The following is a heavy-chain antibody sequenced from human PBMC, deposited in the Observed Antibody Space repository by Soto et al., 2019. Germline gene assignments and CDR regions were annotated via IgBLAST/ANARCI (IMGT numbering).Heavy chain of an antibody. CDR2: ISHDGRIE. Sequence: PEGSLKRKCADFGCSLITFTLNWVGQAPGEGLELVALISHDGRIEKYPDSVKVRFTIPRDNSKNTLKRQVDRLRLEDTGDYYFVRDGLPDDFKSGGYCFGPWRQGTQFTVTS. J-gene: IGHJ5*02. CDR3: VRDGLPDDFKSGGYCFGP. CDR1: GCSLITFT. V-gene: IGHV3-30-3*01. D-gene: IGHD3-3*01.